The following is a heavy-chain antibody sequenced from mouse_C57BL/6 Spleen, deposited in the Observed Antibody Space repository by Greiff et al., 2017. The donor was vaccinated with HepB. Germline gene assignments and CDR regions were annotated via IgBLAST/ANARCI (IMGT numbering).Heavy chain of an antibody. D-gene: IGHD1-1*01. V-gene: IGHV1-69*01. CDR3: VYGSSYHYAMDY. Sequence: QVQLQQPGAELVMPGASVKLSCKASGYTFTSYWMHWVKQRPGQGLEWIGEIDPSDSYTNYNQKFKGKSTLTVDKSSSTAYMQLSSLTSEDSAVYYCVYGSSYHYAMDYWGQGTSVTVSS. CDR1: GYTFTSYW. CDR2: IDPSDSYT. J-gene: IGHJ4*01.